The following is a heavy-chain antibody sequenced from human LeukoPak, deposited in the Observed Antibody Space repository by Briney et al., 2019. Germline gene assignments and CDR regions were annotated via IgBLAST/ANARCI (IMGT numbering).Heavy chain of an antibody. CDR3: ARGAHYYDTSGYLMPLNY. J-gene: IGHJ4*02. Sequence: SETLSLTCTVSGGSISSYYWSWIRQPPGKGLEWIGYIYYSGNTNYNPSLKSRVTISVDTSKNQFSLKLSSVTAADTAAYYCARGAHYYDTSGYLMPLNYWGQGTLVTVSS. CDR1: GGSISSYY. CDR2: IYYSGNT. D-gene: IGHD3-22*01. V-gene: IGHV4-59*01.